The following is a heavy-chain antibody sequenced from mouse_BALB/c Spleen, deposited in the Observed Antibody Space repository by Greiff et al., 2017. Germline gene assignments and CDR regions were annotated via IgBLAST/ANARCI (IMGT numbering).Heavy chain of an antibody. CDR1: GYTFTSYW. J-gene: IGHJ4*01. V-gene: IGHV1-7*01. CDR2: INHSTGYT. CDR3: AKVAGNYYAMDY. Sequence: VQLQQSGAELAKPGASVKMSCKASGYTFTSYWMHWVKQRPGKGLEWIGYINHSTGYTEYNQKFKDKATLTAYKSSSTAYMQLISLTSEDSAVYYCAKVAGNYYAMDYWGQGTSVTVSS. D-gene: IGHD1-1*02.